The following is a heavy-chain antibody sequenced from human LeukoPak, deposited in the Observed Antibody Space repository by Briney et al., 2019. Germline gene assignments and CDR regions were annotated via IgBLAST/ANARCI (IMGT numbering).Heavy chain of an antibody. Sequence: SETLSHTCTVSGGSISSYYWSWLRQPAGKGLEWIGRIYTSGSTNYNPSLKSRVTMSVDTSKNQFSLKLSSVTAADTAVYYCARERIAAAGTLIWFDPWGQGTLVTVSS. V-gene: IGHV4-4*07. CDR3: ARERIAAAGTLIWFDP. D-gene: IGHD6-13*01. CDR1: GGSISSYY. J-gene: IGHJ5*02. CDR2: IYTSGST.